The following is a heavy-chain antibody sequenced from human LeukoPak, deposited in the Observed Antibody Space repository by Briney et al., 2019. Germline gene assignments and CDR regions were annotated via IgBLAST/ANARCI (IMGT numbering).Heavy chain of an antibody. CDR1: GVTFSIYA. J-gene: IGHJ4*02. V-gene: IGHV3-23*01. Sequence: PGGSLRLSCAASGVTFSIYAMSWVRQAPGKGLKWVSSITSRGESTWYVDSVKGRFTITRDNSENTLYLQMHSLRAEDTAVYYCARDRPNYYGSDGHYYRRDGDYWGRGTLVSVSS. D-gene: IGHD3-22*01. CDR2: ITSRGEST. CDR3: ARDRPNYYGSDGHYYRRDGDY.